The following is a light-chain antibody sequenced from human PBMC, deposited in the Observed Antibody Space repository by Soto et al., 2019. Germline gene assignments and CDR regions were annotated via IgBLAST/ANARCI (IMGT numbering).Light chain of an antibody. CDR1: QGISSY. J-gene: IGKJ2*01. CDR2: ATS. V-gene: IGKV1-9*01. CDR3: QQLNTYSYT. Sequence: DIQLTQSPSFLSASVGDRVTITCRASQGISSYLAWYQQRPGEAPKLLIYATSILQTGVPSRFSGSGSGTEFTLTISSLQPEDFATYYCQQLNTYSYTLGQGTKLEIK.